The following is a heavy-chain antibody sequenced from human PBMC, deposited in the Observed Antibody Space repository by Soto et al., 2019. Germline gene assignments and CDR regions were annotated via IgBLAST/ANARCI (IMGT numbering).Heavy chain of an antibody. Sequence: ASLKVSCKPSAYTFTDYYTHWVRQAPGQGLEWMGWMNPKSGGAYFAQKFQGRVTLTRDTSIGTAYIEENSLTSDDTAVYFCTRENIEISDGLYDAFGIWGEGTPVTV. D-gene: IGHD2-15*01. J-gene: IGHJ3*02. V-gene: IGHV1-2*02. CDR3: TRENIEISDGLYDAFGI. CDR1: AYTFTDYY. CDR2: MNPKSGGA.